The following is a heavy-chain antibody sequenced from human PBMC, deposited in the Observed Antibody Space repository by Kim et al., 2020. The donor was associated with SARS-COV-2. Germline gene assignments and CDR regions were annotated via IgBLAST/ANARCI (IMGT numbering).Heavy chain of an antibody. V-gene: IGHV3-64D*09. D-gene: IGHD6-6*01. Sequence: GGSLRLSCSASGFTFSSYAMHWVRQAPGKGLEYVSAISSNGGSTYYADSVKGRFTISRDNSKNTLYLQMSSLRAEDTAVYYCVKDLRYSSSSLWFDPWGQGTLVTVSS. CDR2: ISSNGGST. J-gene: IGHJ5*02. CDR1: GFTFSSYA. CDR3: VKDLRYSSSSLWFDP.